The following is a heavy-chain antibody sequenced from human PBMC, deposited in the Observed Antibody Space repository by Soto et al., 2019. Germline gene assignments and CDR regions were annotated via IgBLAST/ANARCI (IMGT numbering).Heavy chain of an antibody. D-gene: IGHD1-1*01. V-gene: IGHV3-53*01. CDR3: ATWLQREHAYDV. J-gene: IGHJ3*01. Sequence: GGSLRLSCAVVGMTVSGKKYVAWVRQAPGKGLEWVSGVYDADGKYYADSVKGRFTTSRDSSKTIVYLEMNDLGPEDTAIYYCATWLQREHAYDVWGQGTTVPVSS. CDR2: VYDADGK. CDR1: GMTVSGKKY.